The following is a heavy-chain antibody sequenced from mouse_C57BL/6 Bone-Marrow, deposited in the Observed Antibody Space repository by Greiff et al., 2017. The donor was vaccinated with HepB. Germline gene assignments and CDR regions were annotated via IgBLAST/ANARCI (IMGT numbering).Heavy chain of an antibody. D-gene: IGHD3-3*01. V-gene: IGHV1-69*01. J-gene: IGHJ4*01. CDR1: GYTFTSYW. Sequence: VQLHQPGAELVLPGASVKLSCKASGYTFTSYWMHWVKQRPGQGLEWIGEIDPSDSYTNYNQKFKGKSTLTVDKSPSTAYMQLSILTSEDSAVYYCAREGRGYAMDYWGQGTSVTVSS. CDR2: IDPSDSYT. CDR3: AREGRGYAMDY.